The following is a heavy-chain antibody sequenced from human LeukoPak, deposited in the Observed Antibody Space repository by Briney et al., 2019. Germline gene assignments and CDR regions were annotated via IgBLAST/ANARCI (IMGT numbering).Heavy chain of an antibody. D-gene: IGHD6-6*01. CDR1: GGSISNYY. V-gene: IGHV4-4*07. CDR2: KYARGSS. CDR3: ARTIAARLPNYYYYYYMDV. Sequence: SETLSLTCTVSGGSISNYYWSWIRQPAGKGLEWIGRKYARGSSNYNPPVQSRVTMSVDTSKNQFSLKLRSVTAADTAVYYCARTIAARLPNYYYYYYMDVWGKGTTVTVSS. J-gene: IGHJ6*03.